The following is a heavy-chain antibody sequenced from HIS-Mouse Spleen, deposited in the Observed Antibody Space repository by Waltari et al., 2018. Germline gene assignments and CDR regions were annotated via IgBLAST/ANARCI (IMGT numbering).Heavy chain of an antibody. CDR2: ISYDGSNK. V-gene: IGHV3-30*18. CDR1: GVTFSSYG. J-gene: IGHJ4*02. D-gene: IGHD6-19*01. Sequence: QVQLVESGGGVVQPGRSLRLSCAASGVTFSSYGMPWVRQAPGKGLEWVAVISYDGSNKYYADSVKGRFTISRDNSKNTLYLQMNSLRAEDTAVYYCAKASSGWLDYWGQGTLVTVSS. CDR3: AKASSGWLDY.